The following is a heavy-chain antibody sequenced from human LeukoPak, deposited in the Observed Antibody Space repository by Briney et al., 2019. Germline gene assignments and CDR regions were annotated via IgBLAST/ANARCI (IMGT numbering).Heavy chain of an antibody. Sequence: PSETLSLTCAVYGGSFSGYYWSWIRQPPGKGLEWIGEINHSGSTNYNPSLKSRVTISVDTSKNQFSLKLSPVTAADTAVYYCAGAYCGGACYLQPPVYWGKGTLVTVSS. CDR2: INHSGST. CDR3: AGAYCGGACYLQPPVY. D-gene: IGHD2-21*02. V-gene: IGHV4-34*01. J-gene: IGHJ4*02. CDR1: GGSFSGYY.